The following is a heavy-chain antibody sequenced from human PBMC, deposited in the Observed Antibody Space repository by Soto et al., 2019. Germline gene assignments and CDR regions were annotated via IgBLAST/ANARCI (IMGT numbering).Heavy chain of an antibody. CDR3: AKDQASGQGSFDS. V-gene: IGHV3-30*18. Sequence: VKLVESGGGVVQPGGSLRLSCAASGFTFNIYGMHWVRQAPDKGLEWVALISYDGSNQYYADSVKGRFTISRDNSKITLFLQMNSLRADDTAVYYCAKDQASGQGSFDSWGQGTLVTVSS. CDR1: GFTFNIYG. CDR2: ISYDGSNQ. J-gene: IGHJ4*02.